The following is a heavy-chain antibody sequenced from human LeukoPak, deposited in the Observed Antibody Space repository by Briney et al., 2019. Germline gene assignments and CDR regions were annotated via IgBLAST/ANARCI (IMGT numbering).Heavy chain of an antibody. CDR3: ARDSPQYSSSWYGRGY. V-gene: IGHV1-2*02. CDR1: GYTFTGYY. J-gene: IGHJ4*02. Sequence: GASVKVSCKASGYTFTGYYMHWVRQAPGQGLEWMGWINPNSGGTNYAQKFQGRVTMTRDTSISTAYMELSRLRSDDTAVYYCARDSPQYSSSWYGRGYWGQGTLVTVSS. CDR2: INPNSGGT. D-gene: IGHD6-13*01.